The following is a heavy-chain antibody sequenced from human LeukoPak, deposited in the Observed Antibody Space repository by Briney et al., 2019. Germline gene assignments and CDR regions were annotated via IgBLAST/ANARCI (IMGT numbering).Heavy chain of an antibody. CDR1: GFTFSDYY. Sequence: GGSLRLSCAASGFTFSDYYMSWIRQAPGKGLEWVSYISSSSDRIYYVDSVKGRFTSSRDNAKNSMYLQVNSLRAEDTAVYYCAKSHHRYFEILDFWGQGSLVTVSS. J-gene: IGHJ4*02. D-gene: IGHD3-9*01. V-gene: IGHV3-11*04. CDR3: AKSHHRYFEILDF. CDR2: ISSSSDRI.